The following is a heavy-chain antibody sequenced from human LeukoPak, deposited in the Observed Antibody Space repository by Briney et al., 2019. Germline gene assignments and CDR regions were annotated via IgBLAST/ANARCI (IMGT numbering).Heavy chain of an antibody. J-gene: IGHJ6*02. V-gene: IGHV3-7*01. CDR3: AREEYKTDFWSGSSYYGMDV. Sequence: GGSLRLSCAASGFTFSNYWMSWVRQAPGKGLEWVANIKQDGSTKYYVDSVKGRFTISRDNAKNPLYLQMNSLRAEDTAVYHCAREEYKTDFWSGSSYYGMDVWGHGTTVTVSS. CDR1: GFTFSNYW. CDR2: IKQDGSTK. D-gene: IGHD3-3*01.